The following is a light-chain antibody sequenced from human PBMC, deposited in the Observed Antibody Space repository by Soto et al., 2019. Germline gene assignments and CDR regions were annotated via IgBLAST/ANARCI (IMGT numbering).Light chain of an antibody. Sequence: EIVVTQSPATLSVSPGERVTLSCRASQSVSSSLAWYQQRPGQAPRLLIYDTSTRAPGIAARFSGSGSGTEFTLTMSSLQCEDVAVYYCQQYVHWPAGTFGQGTTGEIK. J-gene: IGKJ1*01. V-gene: IGKV3-15*01. CDR1: QSVSSS. CDR3: QQYVHWPAGT. CDR2: DTS.